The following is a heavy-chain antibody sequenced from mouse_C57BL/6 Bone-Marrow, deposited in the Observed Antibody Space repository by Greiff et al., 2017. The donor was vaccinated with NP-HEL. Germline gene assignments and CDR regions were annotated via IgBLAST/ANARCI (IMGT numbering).Heavy chain of an antibody. J-gene: IGHJ1*03. Sequence: QVQLQQPGAELVRPGPSVKLSCKASGYTFTSYWMHWVKQRPGQGLEWIGVIDPSDSYTNYNQKFKGKATLTVDTSSSTAYMQLSSLTSEDSAVYYCALITTVVEGWYFDVWGTGTTVTVSS. D-gene: IGHD1-1*01. CDR2: IDPSDSYT. CDR1: GYTFTSYW. V-gene: IGHV1-59*01. CDR3: ALITTVVEGWYFDV.